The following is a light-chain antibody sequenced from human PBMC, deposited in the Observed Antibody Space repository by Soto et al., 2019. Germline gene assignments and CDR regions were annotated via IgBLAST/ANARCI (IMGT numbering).Light chain of an antibody. J-gene: IGKJ3*01. CDR1: QSGSDSY. CDR2: GVS. CDR3: QESYSSPFT. Sequence: EIVLTQSPGTLSLSPGERATLSCRASQSGSDSYLAWYQQKPGQPPRLLIYGVSSRGYGIPDRFSGSGSGTDFTLTISRLEPEDFAIYYCQESYSSPFTIGPGTRVDVK. V-gene: IGKV3-20*01.